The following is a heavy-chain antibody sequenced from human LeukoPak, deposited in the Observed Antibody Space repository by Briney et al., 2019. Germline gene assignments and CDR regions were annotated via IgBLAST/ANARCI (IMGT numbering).Heavy chain of an antibody. CDR3: ARAGYSYPTGGWDY. V-gene: IGHV3-33*01. J-gene: IGHJ4*02. Sequence: GGSLRLSCAASGFTFSSYGMHWVRQAPGKGLEWVAVIWYDGSNKYYADSVKGRFTISRDSSKNTLYLQMNSLRAEDTAVYYCARAGYSYPTGGWDYWGQGTLVTVSS. CDR2: IWYDGSNK. CDR1: GFTFSSYG. D-gene: IGHD5-18*01.